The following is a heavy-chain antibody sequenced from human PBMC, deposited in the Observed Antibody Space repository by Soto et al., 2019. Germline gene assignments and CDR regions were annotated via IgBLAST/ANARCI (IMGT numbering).Heavy chain of an antibody. V-gene: IGHV3-66*03. Sequence: EVQLVESGGGLIHPGGSLRLSCAASGFNVNSDYMNWVRQTPGKGLEWVASIYSGETTYYADSVRGRFTISSDKSKNTLYLQVDSLRPEDAAVYYCARDPKTSGGQHWAFNYFDSWGQGTLVTVSS. CDR3: ARDPKTSGGQHWAFNYFDS. CDR2: IYSGETT. CDR1: GFNVNSDY. D-gene: IGHD7-27*01. J-gene: IGHJ4*02.